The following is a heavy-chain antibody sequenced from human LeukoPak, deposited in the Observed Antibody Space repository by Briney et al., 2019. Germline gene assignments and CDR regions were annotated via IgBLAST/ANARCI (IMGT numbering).Heavy chain of an antibody. CDR3: ARGSIAAAGTGFDY. V-gene: IGHV3-66*01. D-gene: IGHD6-13*01. Sequence: PGGSLRLSCAASGFTVSSNYMSWVRQAPGKGLEWVSVIYSGGSTYYADSVKGRFTISRDNSKNTLYLQMNSLRAEDTAVYYCARGSIAAAGTGFDYWGQGTLVTVSS. CDR1: GFTVSSNY. J-gene: IGHJ4*02. CDR2: IYSGGST.